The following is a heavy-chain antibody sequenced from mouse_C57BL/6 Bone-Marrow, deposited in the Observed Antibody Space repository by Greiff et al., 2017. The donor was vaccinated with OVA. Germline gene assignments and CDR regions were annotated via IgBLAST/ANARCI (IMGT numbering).Heavy chain of an antibody. CDR2: IDPSDSET. D-gene: IGHD1-1*01. V-gene: IGHV1-52*01. Sequence: VQLQPPWAELVRPGSSVKLSCKASCYTFTSYWMHWVKQRPIQGLEWIGNIDPSDSETHYNQKFKDKATLTVDKSSSTAYMQLSSLTSEDSAVYYCARLGYYGSSRYYYYAMDYWGQGTSVTVSS. CDR3: ARLGYYGSSRYYYYAMDY. CDR1: CYTFTSYW. J-gene: IGHJ4*01.